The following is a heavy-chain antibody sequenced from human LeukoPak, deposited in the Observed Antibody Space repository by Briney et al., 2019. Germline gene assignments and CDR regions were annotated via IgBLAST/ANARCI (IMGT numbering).Heavy chain of an antibody. Sequence: SETLSLTCTVSGGSISSSSYYWGWIRQPPGKGLEWIGSIYYSGSTYYNPSLKSRVTISVDTSKNQFSLKLSSVTAADTAVYYCATTGIAFRWFDPGGQGTLVTVSS. J-gene: IGHJ5*02. D-gene: IGHD2-15*01. CDR2: IYYSGST. CDR3: ATTGIAFRWFDP. CDR1: GGSISSSSYY. V-gene: IGHV4-39*01.